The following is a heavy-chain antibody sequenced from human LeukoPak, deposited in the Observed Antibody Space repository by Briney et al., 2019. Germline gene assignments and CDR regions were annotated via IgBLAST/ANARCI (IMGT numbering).Heavy chain of an antibody. V-gene: IGHV4-31*03. CDR1: GGSISSGGYY. CDR2: IYYSGST. J-gene: IGHJ6*02. D-gene: IGHD2-15*01. Sequence: PSETLSLTCTASGGSISSGGYYWSWIRQHPGKGLEWIGYIYYSGSTYYNPSLKNRVTISVDTSKNQFSLKLSSVTAADTAVYYCARLADCSGGSCSDYYGMDVWGQGTTVTVSS. CDR3: ARLADCSGGSCSDYYGMDV.